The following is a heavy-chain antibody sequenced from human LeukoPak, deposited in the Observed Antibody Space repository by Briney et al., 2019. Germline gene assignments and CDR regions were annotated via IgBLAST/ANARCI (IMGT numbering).Heavy chain of an antibody. CDR1: GFTFSSYS. D-gene: IGHD6-13*01. V-gene: IGHV3-21*01. CDR3: ARGIAAAGTSH. Sequence: PGGSLRLPCAASGFTFSSYSMNWVRQAPGKGLEGVSSISSSSSYIYYADSVKGRFTISRDNAKNSLYLQMNSLRAEDTAVYYCARGIAAAGTSHWGQGTLVTVSS. J-gene: IGHJ4*02. CDR2: ISSSSSYI.